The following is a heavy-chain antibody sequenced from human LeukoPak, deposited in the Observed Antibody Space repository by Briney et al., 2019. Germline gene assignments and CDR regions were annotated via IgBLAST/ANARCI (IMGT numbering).Heavy chain of an antibody. CDR3: ARELSYFDY. CDR1: GFSFRSYG. Sequence: GGSLRLSCAASGFSFRSYGMHWVRQAPGKGLEWVAVIWYDGSNKYYADSVKGRFTISRDNSKNTLYLQMNSLRAEDTAVYYCARELSYFDYWGQGTLVTVSS. CDR2: IWYDGSNK. J-gene: IGHJ4*02. V-gene: IGHV3-33*08.